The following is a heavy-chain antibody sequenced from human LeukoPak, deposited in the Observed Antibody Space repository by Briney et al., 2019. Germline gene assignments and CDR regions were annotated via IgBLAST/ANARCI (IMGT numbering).Heavy chain of an antibody. D-gene: IGHD1-26*01. J-gene: IGHJ2*01. CDR1: GFTVSSNY. CDR3: AKDRTVGASYWYFDL. V-gene: IGHV3-53*01. Sequence: GGPLRLSCAASGFTVSSNYMSWVRQAPGKGLEWVSNIYSDGRTYYADSVKGRFTISRDSSKNTLFLHMNTLRAEDTAIYYCAKDRTVGASYWYFDLWGRGTLVTVSS. CDR2: IYSDGRT.